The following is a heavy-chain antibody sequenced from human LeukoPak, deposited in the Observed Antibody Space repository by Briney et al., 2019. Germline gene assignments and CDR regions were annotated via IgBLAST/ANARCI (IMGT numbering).Heavy chain of an antibody. CDR2: IWYDGSNK. D-gene: IGHD3-10*01. V-gene: IGHV3-33*01. J-gene: IGHJ4*02. CDR1: GFTFSSYG. CDR3: AREGITMVQGAVDY. Sequence: PGGSLRLSCAASGFTFSSYGMHWVRQAPGKGLEWVAGIWYDGSNKYYADSVKGRFTISRDNSKNTLYLQMNSLRAEDTAVYYCAREGITMVQGAVDYWGQGTLVTVSS.